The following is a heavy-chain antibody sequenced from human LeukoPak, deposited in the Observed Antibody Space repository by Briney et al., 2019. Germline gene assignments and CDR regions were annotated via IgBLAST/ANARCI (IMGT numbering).Heavy chain of an antibody. J-gene: IGHJ4*02. CDR1: GFTFSSYG. D-gene: IGHD2-15*01. Sequence: GGSLRLSCAASGFTFSSYGMSWVRQAPGKGLEWVSAISGSGGSTYYADSVKGRFTIPRDNSKNTLYLQMNSLRAEDTAVYYCAKEIHCSGGSCYSDYWGQGTLVTVSS. CDR3: AKEIHCSGGSCYSDY. V-gene: IGHV3-23*01. CDR2: ISGSGGST.